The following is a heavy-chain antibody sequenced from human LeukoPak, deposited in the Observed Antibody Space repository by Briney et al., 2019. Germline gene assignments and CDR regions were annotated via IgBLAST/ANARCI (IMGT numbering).Heavy chain of an antibody. V-gene: IGHV4-39*01. D-gene: IGHD5-18*01. CDR3: ARLLRRGYSYERTVYDMDV. Sequence: PSVTLSLTCTVSGGAIRSSSYYWAWIRQPPGKGLEWIGRIYYSGSTYYNPSLKSRVTISVDTSKNQFSLKLSSVTAADTAVYYCARLLRRGYSYERTVYDMDVWGQGTTVSVS. J-gene: IGHJ6*02. CDR2: IYYSGST. CDR1: GGAIRSSSYY.